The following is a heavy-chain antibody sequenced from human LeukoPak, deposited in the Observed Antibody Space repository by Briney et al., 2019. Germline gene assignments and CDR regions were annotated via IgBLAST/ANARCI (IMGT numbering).Heavy chain of an antibody. Sequence: PGGSLRLSCAASGFTFSSYSMNWVRQAPGKGLEWVSSISSSSSYIYYADSVKGRFTISRDNPKNSLYLQMNSLRAEDTAVYYCASSVQLWFLFDYWGQGTLVTVSS. D-gene: IGHD5-18*01. CDR1: GFTFSSYS. CDR2: ISSSSSYI. J-gene: IGHJ4*02. CDR3: ASSVQLWFLFDY. V-gene: IGHV3-21*01.